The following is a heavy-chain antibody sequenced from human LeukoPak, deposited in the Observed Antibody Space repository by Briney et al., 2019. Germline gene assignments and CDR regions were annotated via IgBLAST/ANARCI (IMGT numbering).Heavy chain of an antibody. D-gene: IGHD3-3*01. CDR2: ISAYNGNT. CDR1: GYSFTSYW. Sequence: GESLKISCKGSGYSFTSYWIGWVRQMPGKGLEWMGWISAYNGNTNYAQKLQGRVTMTTDTSTSTAYMELRSLRSDDTAVYYCARDRGLEFDYWGQGTLVTVSS. J-gene: IGHJ4*02. V-gene: IGHV1-18*04. CDR3: ARDRGLEFDY.